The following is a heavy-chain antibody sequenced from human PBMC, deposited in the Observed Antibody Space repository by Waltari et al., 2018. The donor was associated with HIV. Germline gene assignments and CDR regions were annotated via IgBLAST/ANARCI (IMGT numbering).Heavy chain of an antibody. CDR1: GGSISSSSYY. Sequence: QLQLQESGPGLVKPSETLSLTCTVSGGSISSSSYYWGWIRQPPGKGLEWIGSSYYSGSTYYNPSLKSRVTISVDTSKNQFSLKLSSVTAADTAVYYCARDRLSGGRSYYYYGMDVWGQGTTVTVSS. D-gene: IGHD5-12*01. J-gene: IGHJ6*02. V-gene: IGHV4-39*07. CDR2: SYYSGST. CDR3: ARDRLSGGRSYYYYGMDV.